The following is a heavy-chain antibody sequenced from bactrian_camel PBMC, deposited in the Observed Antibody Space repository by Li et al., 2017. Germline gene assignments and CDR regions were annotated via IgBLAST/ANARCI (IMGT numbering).Heavy chain of an antibody. V-gene: IGHV3S55*01. J-gene: IGHJ4*01. CDR1: GSPDRRAC. Sequence: HVQLVESGGGSVQAGGSLRLSCSASGSPDRRACMGWFRQVPGKEREGVATFVGFGTAFSADSVKGRFTISRDNAKNTLYLQMNDLKPEDTAMYYCGSSIWPLCEPGGRPNFKGRGTQVTVS. CDR2: FVGFGTA. D-gene: IGHD7*01.